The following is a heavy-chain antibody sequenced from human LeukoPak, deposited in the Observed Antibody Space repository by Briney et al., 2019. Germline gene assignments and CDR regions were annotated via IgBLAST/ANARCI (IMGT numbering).Heavy chain of an antibody. CDR2: ISGSGGST. D-gene: IGHD1-7*01. CDR1: GFTFSSYA. J-gene: IGHJ5*02. CDR3: AKDLELGPVGGWFDP. Sequence: GGSLRLSCAASGFTFSSYAMSWVRQAPGKGLEWVSAISGSGGSTYYADSVKGRFTISRDNSKNTLYLQMNSLRAEDTAVYYCAKDLELGPVGGWFDPWGQGTLVTVSS. V-gene: IGHV3-23*01.